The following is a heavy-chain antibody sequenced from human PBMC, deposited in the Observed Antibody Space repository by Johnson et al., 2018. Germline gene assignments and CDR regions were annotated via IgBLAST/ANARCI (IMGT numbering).Heavy chain of an antibody. D-gene: IGHD4-11*01. V-gene: IGHV3-23*04. CDR3: AKSHYSSKAFDP. CDR1: GFTFRNFA. CDR2: LSASGGST. Sequence: VQLVESGGGLVQPGGSLRLSCAVSGFTFRNFAMGWVRQAPGRGLDWVSSLSASGGSTYYAQSVKGRFTISRDNPKNSLYLEMNSLTADDTAVYYCAKSHYSSKAFDPWGQGTMVTVSS. J-gene: IGHJ3*01.